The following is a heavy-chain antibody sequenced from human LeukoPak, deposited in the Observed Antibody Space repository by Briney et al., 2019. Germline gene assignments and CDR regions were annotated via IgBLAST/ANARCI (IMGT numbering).Heavy chain of an antibody. J-gene: IGHJ3*02. V-gene: IGHV3-21*01. CDR1: GFTFSSYS. D-gene: IGHD3-3*01. CDR2: ISSSSSYI. Sequence: PGGSLRLSCAASGFTFSSYSMNWVRQAPGKGLEWVSSISSSSSYIYYADSVKGRFTISRDNSKNTLYLQMNSLRAEDTAVYYCAKDGSHYDFWSGYYQSDAFDIWGQGTMVTVSS. CDR3: AKDGSHYDFWSGYYQSDAFDI.